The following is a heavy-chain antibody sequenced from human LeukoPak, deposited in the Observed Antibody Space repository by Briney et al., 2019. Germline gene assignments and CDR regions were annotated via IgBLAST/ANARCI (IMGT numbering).Heavy chain of an antibody. V-gene: IGHV3-23*01. Sequence: PGGSLRLSCSASGFIFSTYTMYWVRQAPGKGLEWVSGISGSGDNTYYADSVKGRFTISRDNSKNTLYVQVNSLGTEDTAAYYCAKGSYYDSSGSFYFDYWGQGTLVTVSS. CDR3: AKGSYYDSSGSFYFDY. J-gene: IGHJ4*02. CDR2: ISGSGDNT. D-gene: IGHD3-22*01. CDR1: GFIFSTYT.